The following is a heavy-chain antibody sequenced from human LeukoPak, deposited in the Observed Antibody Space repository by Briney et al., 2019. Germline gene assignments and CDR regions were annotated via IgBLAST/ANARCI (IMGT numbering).Heavy chain of an antibody. D-gene: IGHD3-10*01. V-gene: IGHV4-34*01. Sequence: SETLSLTCAVYGGSFGGSYWSWIRQPPGKGLEWIGEINHSGSTNYNPSLKSRVTISVDTSKNQFSLKLSSVTAADTAVYYCARGYGSGSYYYYWGQGTLVTVSS. CDR3: ARGYGSGSYYYY. CDR1: GGSFGGSY. CDR2: INHSGST. J-gene: IGHJ4*02.